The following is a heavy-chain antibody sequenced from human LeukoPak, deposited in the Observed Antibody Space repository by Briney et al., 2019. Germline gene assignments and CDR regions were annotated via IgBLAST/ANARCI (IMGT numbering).Heavy chain of an antibody. CDR2: ISWNSGSI. D-gene: IGHD3-3*01. CDR1: GFTFEAYA. CDR3: ARLPGRSGFLERNFYYYMDV. J-gene: IGHJ6*03. V-gene: IGHV3-9*01. Sequence: GGSLRLSCAASGFTFEAYAMHWVRQAPGKGLEWVSGISWNSGSIGYADSVKGRFTISRDNAKNSLYLQMNSLRAEDTAVYYCARLPGRSGFLERNFYYYMDVWGKGTTVTVSS.